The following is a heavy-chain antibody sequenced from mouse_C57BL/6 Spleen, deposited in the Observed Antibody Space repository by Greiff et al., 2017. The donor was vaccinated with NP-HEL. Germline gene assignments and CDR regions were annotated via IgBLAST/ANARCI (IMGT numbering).Heavy chain of an antibody. Sequence: QVQLQQPGAELVKPGASVKLSCKASGYTFTSYWMQWVKQRPGQGLEWIGEIDPSDSYTNYNQKFKGKATLTVDTSSSTAYMQLSSLTSEDSAVYYCASFRGDFCYAMDYWGQGTSVTVSS. CDR1: GYTFTSYW. D-gene: IGHD3-2*02. CDR2: IDPSDSYT. CDR3: ASFRGDFCYAMDY. V-gene: IGHV1-50*01. J-gene: IGHJ4*01.